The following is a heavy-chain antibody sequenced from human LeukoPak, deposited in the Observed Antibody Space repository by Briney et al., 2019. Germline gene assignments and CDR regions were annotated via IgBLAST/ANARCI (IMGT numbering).Heavy chain of an antibody. CDR3: ARGGYYYMDV. Sequence: SETLSLTCAVSGGSISSSNWWSWVRQPPGKGLEWIGEIYHSGSTNYNPSLKSRVNISVDKSKTQFSLKRSSVTAADTAVYYCARGGYYYMDVWGKGTTVTVPS. CDR2: IYHSGST. J-gene: IGHJ6*03. V-gene: IGHV4-4*02. D-gene: IGHD3-16*01. CDR1: GGSISSSNW.